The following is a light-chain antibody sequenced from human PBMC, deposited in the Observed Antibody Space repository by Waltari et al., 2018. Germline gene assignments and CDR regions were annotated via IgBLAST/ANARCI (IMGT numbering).Light chain of an antibody. CDR3: MQGLHTPYT. CDR2: LGS. CDR1: QRLLHRNGYNY. J-gene: IGKJ2*01. V-gene: IGKV2-28*01. Sequence: DIVMTQSPRSLPVIPGEPASISCKSSQRLLHRNGYNYLVWYLQKPGQSPQLLISLGSNRASGVPDRFSGSGSGTDFTLKISRVEAEDVGLYYCMQGLHTPYTFGQGTKLEIK.